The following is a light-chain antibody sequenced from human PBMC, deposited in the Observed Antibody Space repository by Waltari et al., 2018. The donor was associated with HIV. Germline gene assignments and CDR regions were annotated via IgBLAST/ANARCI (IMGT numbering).Light chain of an antibody. CDR1: NRAVGFYNL. CDR3: NSYRSSDTVI. Sequence: QSALAQPASVSGSPGQSITISCTGRNRAVGFYNLVSWYQQFPGKAPQLIIYAVHSRPSGVSSRFAGSKSGNTASLTISDLQAEDEAEYFCNSYRSSDTVIFGGGTKLTVL. CDR2: AVH. J-gene: IGLJ2*01. V-gene: IGLV2-14*01.